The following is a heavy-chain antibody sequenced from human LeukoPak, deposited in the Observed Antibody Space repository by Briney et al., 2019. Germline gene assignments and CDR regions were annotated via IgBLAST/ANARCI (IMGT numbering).Heavy chain of an antibody. Sequence: TGGSLRLSCAASGFTFSSYAMSWVRQAPGKGLEWVSAISGSGGSTYYADSVKGRFTISRDNSKNTLYLQMNSLRAEDTAVYYCARICLGTEYGDYDEDYWGQGTLVTVSS. J-gene: IGHJ4*02. CDR3: ARICLGTEYGDYDEDY. CDR2: ISGSGGST. D-gene: IGHD4-17*01. CDR1: GFTFSSYA. V-gene: IGHV3-23*01.